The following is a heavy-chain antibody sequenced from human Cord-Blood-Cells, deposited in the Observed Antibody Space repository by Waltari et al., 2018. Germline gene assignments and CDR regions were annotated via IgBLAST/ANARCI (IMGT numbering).Heavy chain of an antibody. D-gene: IGHD3-10*01. J-gene: IGHJ6*03. CDR2: ISYDGSNK. V-gene: IGHV3-30*18. CDR1: GFTFSSYG. CDR3: AKEGGTALWFHYYYYMDV. Sequence: QVQLLESGGGVVQPGRSLRLSCAASGFTFSSYGMPWVRQAPGKWLEWVAVISYDGSNKYYADSVKGRFTISRDNSKNTLYLQMNSLRAEDTAVYYCAKEGGTALWFHYYYYMDVWGKGTTVTVSS.